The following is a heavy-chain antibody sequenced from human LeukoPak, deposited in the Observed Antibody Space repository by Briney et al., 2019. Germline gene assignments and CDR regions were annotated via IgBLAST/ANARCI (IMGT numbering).Heavy chain of an antibody. V-gene: IGHV4-39*01. CDR3: ARQTGSGLFILP. CDR2: IYYSGNT. CDR1: GVSISSSTSY. D-gene: IGHD3/OR15-3a*01. Sequence: SETLSLTCTVSGVSISSSTSYWGWIRQPPGKGLEWIGSIYYSGNTYYNASLKSQVSISIDTSKNQFSLRLTSVTAADTAVYYCARQTGSGLFILPGGQGTLVTVSS. J-gene: IGHJ4*02.